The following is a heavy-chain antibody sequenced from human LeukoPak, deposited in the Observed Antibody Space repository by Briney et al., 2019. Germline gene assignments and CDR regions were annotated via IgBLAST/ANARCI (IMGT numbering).Heavy chain of an antibody. V-gene: IGHV3-23*01. CDR2: ISGSGGSI. J-gene: IGHJ6*03. D-gene: IGHD5-18*01. Sequence: GGSLRLSCAASGAASGFTFSSYGMTWVRQAPGKGLEWVSAISGSGGSIYYADSVKGRFTISRDNSKNTLYLQMNSLRAEDTAVYYCARDYGYSYGTSYYYYYYMDVWGKGTTVTVSS. CDR3: ARDYGYSYGTSYYYYYYMDV. CDR1: GFTFSSYG.